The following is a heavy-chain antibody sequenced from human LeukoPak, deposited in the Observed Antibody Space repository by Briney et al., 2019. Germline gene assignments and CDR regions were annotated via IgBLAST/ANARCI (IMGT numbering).Heavy chain of an antibody. D-gene: IGHD3-16*01. CDR3: ARDWESY. CDR1: GFTFSSYA. V-gene: IGHV3-30-3*01. J-gene: IGHJ4*02. CDR2: ISYDGSNK. Sequence: GGSLRLSCAASGFTFSSYAMHGVRQAPGKGLEWVAVISYDGSNKYYADSVKGRFTISRDNSKNTLYLQVNSLRAEDTAVYYCARDWESYWGQGTLVTVSS.